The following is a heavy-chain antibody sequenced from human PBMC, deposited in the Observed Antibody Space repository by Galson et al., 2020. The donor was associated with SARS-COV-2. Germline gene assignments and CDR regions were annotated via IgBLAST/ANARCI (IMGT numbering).Heavy chain of an antibody. J-gene: IGHJ4*02. D-gene: IGHD6-19*01. Sequence: SETLSLTCTVSGGSISSSYWSWIRQPPGKALEWIGYIYYSGTTNYNPPLKSRVTISVDTSKNQFSLKLRSVTAADTAVYYCARVGDAGAVVYWGQGTLVTVSS. V-gene: IGHV4-59*01. CDR1: GGSISSSY. CDR3: ARVGDAGAVVY. CDR2: IYYSGTT.